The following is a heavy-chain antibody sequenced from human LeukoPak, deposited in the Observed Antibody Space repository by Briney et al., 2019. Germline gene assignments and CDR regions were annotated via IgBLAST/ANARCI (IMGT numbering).Heavy chain of an antibody. CDR3: ARGKVVHLDHYFDY. V-gene: IGHV4-38-2*01. CDR1: GYSISSGYY. J-gene: IGHJ4*02. D-gene: IGHD1-1*01. Sequence: KPSETLSLTCAVSGYSISSGYYWGWIRQPPGKWLEWIGSIYHSGSTYYNPSLKSRVTISVDTSKNQFSLKLSSVTAADTAVYYCARGKVVHLDHYFDYWGQGTLVTVSS. CDR2: IYHSGST.